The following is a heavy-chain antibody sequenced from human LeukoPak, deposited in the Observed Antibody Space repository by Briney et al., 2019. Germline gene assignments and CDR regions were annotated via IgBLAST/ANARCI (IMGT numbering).Heavy chain of an antibody. CDR1: GGSFSGYY. CDR3: ARHRGDYEY. V-gene: IGHV4-34*01. D-gene: IGHD4-17*01. Sequence: MASETLSLTCAVYGGSFSGYYWSWTRQPPGKGLEWIGEINHSGSTNYNPSLKSRVTISVDTSKNQFSLKLSSVTAADTAVYYCARHRGDYEYWGQGALVTVAS. CDR2: INHSGST. J-gene: IGHJ4*02.